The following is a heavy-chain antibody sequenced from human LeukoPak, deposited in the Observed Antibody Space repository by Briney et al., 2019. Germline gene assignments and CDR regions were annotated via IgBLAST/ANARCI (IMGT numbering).Heavy chain of an antibody. D-gene: IGHD6-13*01. Sequence: GASVKVSCKASGYTFTSYGISWVRQAPGQGLERMAWISAYNGNTNYAQKLQGRVTMTTDTSTSTAYMELRSLRSDDTAVYYCARDSSSWYDYLYMDVWGKGTTVTVS. CDR3: ARDSSSWYDYLYMDV. CDR1: GYTFTSYG. V-gene: IGHV1-18*01. J-gene: IGHJ6*03. CDR2: ISAYNGNT.